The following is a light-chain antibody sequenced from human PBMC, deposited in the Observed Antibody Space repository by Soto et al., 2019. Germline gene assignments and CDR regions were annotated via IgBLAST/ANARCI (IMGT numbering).Light chain of an antibody. CDR3: QQYGSSPT. J-gene: IGKJ1*01. Sequence: EIVLTQSPGTLSLSPGERATLSCRASQSVSSSYLAWYQQKPGQAPRLLIYGTSSRATGIPDRFSGSGFGTDFILTISRLEPEDFAVYYCQQYGSSPTFGQGTKVDIK. CDR2: GTS. CDR1: QSVSSSY. V-gene: IGKV3-20*01.